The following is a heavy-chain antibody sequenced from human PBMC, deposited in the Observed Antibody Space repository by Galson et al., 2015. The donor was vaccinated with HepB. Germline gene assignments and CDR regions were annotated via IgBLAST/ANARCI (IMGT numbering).Heavy chain of an antibody. V-gene: IGHV3-21*01. D-gene: IGHD3-10*01. CDR2: ISSSGDYI. CDR1: SSTFSIYT. J-gene: IGHJ4*02. Sequence: SLSLSCAGSSSTFSIYTMHWVRHSSGKGLEWVSSISSSGDYIYYADSVKGRFTISRDNAKNSLYLQMNSLRAEDTAVYFCARVGGGGSGTYYFDYWGQGTLVTVSS. CDR3: ARVGGGGSGTYYFDY.